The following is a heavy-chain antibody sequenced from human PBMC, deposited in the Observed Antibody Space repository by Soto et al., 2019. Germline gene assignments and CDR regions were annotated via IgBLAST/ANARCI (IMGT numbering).Heavy chain of an antibody. D-gene: IGHD3-3*01. CDR1: GFTFSSYG. CDR3: ARSGYDFWFFYYYGMDV. J-gene: IGHJ6*02. CDR2: IWYDGSNK. Sequence: GGCLRLSCAASGFTFSSYGLHWVRQAPGTGLEWVAVIWYDGSNKYYADSVKGRFTISRDNSKNTLYLQMNSLRAEDTAVYYCARSGYDFWFFYYYGMDVWGQGTTVTVSS. V-gene: IGHV3-33*01.